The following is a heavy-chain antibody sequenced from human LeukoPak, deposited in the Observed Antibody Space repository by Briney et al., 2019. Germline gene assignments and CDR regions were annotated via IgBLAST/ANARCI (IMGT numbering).Heavy chain of an antibody. CDR1: GYSFTDYD. D-gene: IGHD1-26*01. J-gene: IGHJ3*02. CDR2: ISAYNGNT. V-gene: IGHV1-18*01. Sequence: ASVKVSCKASGYSFTDYDINWVRQATGQGLEWMGWISAYNGNTNYAQKLQGRVTMTTDTSTSTAYMELRSLRSDDTAVYYCASAGPSGSYPNRDAFDIWGQGTMVTVSS. CDR3: ASAGPSGSYPNRDAFDI.